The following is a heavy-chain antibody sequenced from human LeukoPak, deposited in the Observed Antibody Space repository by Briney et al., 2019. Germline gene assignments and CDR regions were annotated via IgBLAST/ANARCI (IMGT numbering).Heavy chain of an antibody. CDR2: IWYDGSNK. Sequence: GGSLRLSCAASGFTFSSYGMHWVRQAPGKGLEWVAVIWYDGSNKYYADSVKGRFTISRDNAKNSLYLQMNSLGAEDTAVYYCARDTPERTTGTTFYYYGMDVWGKGTTVTVSS. CDR1: GFTFSSYG. D-gene: IGHD1-1*01. V-gene: IGHV3-33*01. CDR3: ARDTPERTTGTTFYYYGMDV. J-gene: IGHJ6*04.